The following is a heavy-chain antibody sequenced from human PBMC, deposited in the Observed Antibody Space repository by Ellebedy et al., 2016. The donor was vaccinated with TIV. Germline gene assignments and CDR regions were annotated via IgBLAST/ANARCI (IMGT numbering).Heavy chain of an antibody. V-gene: IGHV3-23*01. CDR1: GFTFKNYW. D-gene: IGHD3-22*01. Sequence: PGGSLRLSCAASGFTFKNYWMTRVRQAPGKGLEWVSAISGSGGSTYYADSVKGRFTISRDNSKNTLYLQMNNLRAEDTAIYYCAKGGPGVVVVTIPPFDPWGQGTLITVSS. CDR3: AKGGPGVVVVTIPPFDP. J-gene: IGHJ5*02. CDR2: ISGSGGST.